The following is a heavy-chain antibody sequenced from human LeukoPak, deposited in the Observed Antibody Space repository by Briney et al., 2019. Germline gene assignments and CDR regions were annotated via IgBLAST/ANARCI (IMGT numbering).Heavy chain of an antibody. V-gene: IGHV3-30*03. D-gene: IGHD3-3*01. CDR3: ARAPVTIFGVDENWFDP. CDR2: ISYDGSNK. J-gene: IGHJ5*02. Sequence: PGRSLRLSCAASGFTFSRFGMHWVRQAPGKGLEWVAVISYDGSNKYYADSVKGRFTISRDNSKNTLYLQMNSLRAEDTAVYYCARAPVTIFGVDENWFDPWGQGTLVTVSS. CDR1: GFTFSRFG.